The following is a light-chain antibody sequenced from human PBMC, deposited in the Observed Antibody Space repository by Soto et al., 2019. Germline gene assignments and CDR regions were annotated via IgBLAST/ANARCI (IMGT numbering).Light chain of an antibody. CDR3: CSYAGSSTPYV. V-gene: IGLV2-23*01. CDR2: EGS. Sequence: QSALTQPASVSGSPGQSITISCTGTSSDVGSYNLVSWYQQHPGKAPKLMIYEGSKRPSGVSNRFSGSKSGNTASLTISGCQAEDEADYYCCSYAGSSTPYVFGTVTKLTVL. J-gene: IGLJ1*01. CDR1: SSDVGSYNL.